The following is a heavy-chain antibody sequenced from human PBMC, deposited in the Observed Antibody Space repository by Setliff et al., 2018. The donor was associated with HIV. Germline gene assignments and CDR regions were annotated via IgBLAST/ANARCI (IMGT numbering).Heavy chain of an antibody. CDR3: VSNLPSSDSR. CDR2: ISATGRS. Sequence: GGSLRLSCAAFGFNFDTYAMSWVRQVPGKGLEWVAIISATGRSYYADSVKGRFSVSRDNSKSTLYLQLNRLRAEDTALYYCVSNLPSSDSRWGQGTLVTVSS. D-gene: IGHD3-22*01. J-gene: IGHJ4*02. CDR1: GFNFDTYA. V-gene: IGHV3-23*01.